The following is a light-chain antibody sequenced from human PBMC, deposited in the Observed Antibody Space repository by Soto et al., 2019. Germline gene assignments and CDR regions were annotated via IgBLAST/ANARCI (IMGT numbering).Light chain of an antibody. J-gene: IGKJ2*01. CDR1: QSVSSTY. CDR3: QQYGRSPPFT. CDR2: GAS. Sequence: EIVLTQSPGILSLSPGESATLSCRASQSVSSTYIAWYQQNPGQAPRLLIYGASSRATGIPDRFSGSGSGTDFTLTISRLEPEDFAVYFCQQYGRSPPFTFGQGTKVEIK. V-gene: IGKV3-20*01.